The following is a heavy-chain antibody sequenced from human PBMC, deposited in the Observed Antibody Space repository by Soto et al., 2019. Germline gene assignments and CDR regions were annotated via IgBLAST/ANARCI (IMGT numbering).Heavy chain of an antibody. CDR1: GFTFSSYS. Sequence: EVQLVESGGGLVKPGGSLRLSCAASGFTFSSYSMNWVRQAPGKGLEWVSSISSSSSYIYYADSVKGRFTISRDNAKNSLYLQMNSLRAEDTAVYYCARDGPAVYYDFWSGYYRARTHYGMDVWGQGTTVTVSS. J-gene: IGHJ6*02. V-gene: IGHV3-21*01. D-gene: IGHD3-3*01. CDR3: ARDGPAVYYDFWSGYYRARTHYGMDV. CDR2: ISSSSSYI.